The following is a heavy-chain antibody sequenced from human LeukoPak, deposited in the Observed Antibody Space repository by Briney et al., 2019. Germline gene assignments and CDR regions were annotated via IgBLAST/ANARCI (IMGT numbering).Heavy chain of an antibody. V-gene: IGHV4-59*01. J-gene: IGHJ4*02. CDR1: GGSMSSYY. Sequence: SSETLSLTCTVSGGSMSSYYWSWIRQPPGKGLEWIGYIYYSGNTNYNPSLKSRVTISVDTSKNQFSLKLSSVTAADTAVYYCARGDWYGSYFDYWGQGTLVTVSS. CDR2: IYYSGNT. D-gene: IGHD6-19*01. CDR3: ARGDWYGSYFDY.